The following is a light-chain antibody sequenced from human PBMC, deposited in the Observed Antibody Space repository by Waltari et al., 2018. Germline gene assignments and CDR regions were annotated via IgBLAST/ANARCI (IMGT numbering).Light chain of an antibody. V-gene: IGKV1-33*01. CDR3: QQFDTLPPS. CDR1: QDINNF. Sequence: DIQMTQSPSSLSASVGDRVTITCQASQDINNFLNWYQQKPGRAPSPLIYDASNLETGVPSRFSGSGSGTHFTLTISSLQTEDPATYYCQQFDTLPPSFGGGTKVEI. J-gene: IGKJ4*01. CDR2: DAS.